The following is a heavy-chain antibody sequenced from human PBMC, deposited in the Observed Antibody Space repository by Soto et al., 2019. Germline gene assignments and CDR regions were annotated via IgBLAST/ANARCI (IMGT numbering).Heavy chain of an antibody. CDR3: AHRTRGFTYFFDY. J-gene: IGHJ4*02. CDR2: LNWDDDK. Sequence: QITLNESGPTLVKPTQTLTLTCTFSGFSLSTRGVGVGRIRQPPGKALEWLALLNWDDDKRYSPTLMSRLTITKDTYKHQVFLTMTNVDPVDTATYYCAHRTRGFTYFFDYWGQGTVASVSS. V-gene: IGHV2-5*02. CDR1: GFSLSTRGVG.